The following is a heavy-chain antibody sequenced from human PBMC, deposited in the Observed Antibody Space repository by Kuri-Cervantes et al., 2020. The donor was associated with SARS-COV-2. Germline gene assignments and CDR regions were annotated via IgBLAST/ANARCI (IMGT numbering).Heavy chain of an antibody. CDR3: ARLTVTTAIDGDY. D-gene: IGHD4-11*01. CDR1: GFTFSSYD. V-gene: IGHV3-13*05. CDR2: IGTAGDP. Sequence: ETLSLTCAASGFTFSSYDMHWVRLATGKGLEWVSAIGTAGDPYYPGSVKGRFTISRENAKNSLYLQMNSLRAGDTAVYYCARLTVTTAIDGDYWGQGTLVTVSS. J-gene: IGHJ4*02.